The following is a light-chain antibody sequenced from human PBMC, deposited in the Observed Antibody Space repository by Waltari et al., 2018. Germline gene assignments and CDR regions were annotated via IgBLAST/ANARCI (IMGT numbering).Light chain of an antibody. J-gene: IGKJ2*01. CDR1: QTISIY. V-gene: IGKV1-5*03. CDR3: QQYHSYSPYT. CDR2: KAS. Sequence: DIQMTQSPSTLSASVGDRVTITCRASQTISIYLAWYQQKPGKAPNLLIYKASTLESGVPSRFSGSGSGTEFTLTISSLQPDDFATYYCQQYHSYSPYTFGQVTKLDIK.